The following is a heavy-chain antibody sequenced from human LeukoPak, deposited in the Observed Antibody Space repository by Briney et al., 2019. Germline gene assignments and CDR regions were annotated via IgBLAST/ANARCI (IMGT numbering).Heavy chain of an antibody. V-gene: IGHV1-69*13. CDR1: GGTFSSYA. CDR2: IIPIFGTA. D-gene: IGHD3-22*01. J-gene: IGHJ6*02. Sequence: GASVKVSCKASGGTFSSYAISWVQQATGQGIEWMGGIIPIFGTANYAQKFQGRVTITADESTSTAYMELSSLRSEDTAVYYCARYSYYDSSGYPTDYDYGMDVWGQGTTVTVSS. CDR3: ARYSYYDSSGYPTDYDYGMDV.